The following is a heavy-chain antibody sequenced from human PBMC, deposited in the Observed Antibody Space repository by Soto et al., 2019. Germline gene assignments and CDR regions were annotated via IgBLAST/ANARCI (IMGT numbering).Heavy chain of an antibody. CDR2: ITGSGGST. CDR1: GFTFSEHA. J-gene: IGHJ4*02. Sequence: EVQLLESGGGLVQPGGSLRLSCAASGFTFSEHALTWVRQPPGKGLEWVSTITGSGGSTYYTDSVKGRFTISRDDSKNTLALEMNSLRAEDTAIYYCVKRKTFWNTSPCDYWGQGTLVTVSA. V-gene: IGHV3-23*01. CDR3: VKRKTFWNTSPCDY. D-gene: IGHD1-1*01.